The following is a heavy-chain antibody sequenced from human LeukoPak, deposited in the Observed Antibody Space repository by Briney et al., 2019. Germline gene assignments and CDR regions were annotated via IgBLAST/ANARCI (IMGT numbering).Heavy chain of an antibody. CDR1: GFTFSNSW. Sequence: GGSLRLSCAASGFTFSNSWMSWVRQAPGKGLEWVSAISGGGGSTFYADSVKGRFTISRDNSKNTLYLQMNSLRAEDTAIYYCAKVPGGRYCSTGICYFDNWGQGTLVTVSS. J-gene: IGHJ4*03. V-gene: IGHV3-23*01. CDR2: ISGGGGST. CDR3: AKVPGGRYCSTGICYFDN. D-gene: IGHD2-15*01.